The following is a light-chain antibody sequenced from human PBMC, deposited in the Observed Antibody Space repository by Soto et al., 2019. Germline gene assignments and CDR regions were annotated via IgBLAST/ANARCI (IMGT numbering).Light chain of an antibody. Sequence: DIQLTQSPSFLSASVGDRVSITCRASQGISSYLAWYQQKPGKAPKLLIYAASTLQSGVPSRFSGSGSGTDFTLTISRVDPADFAFYYCQQYFTSPITFGQGTRLEIK. V-gene: IGKV1-9*01. CDR3: QQYFTSPIT. CDR2: AAS. CDR1: QGISSY. J-gene: IGKJ5*01.